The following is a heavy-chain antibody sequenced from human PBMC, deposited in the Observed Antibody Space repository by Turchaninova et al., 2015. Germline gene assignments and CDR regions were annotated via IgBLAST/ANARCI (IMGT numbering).Heavy chain of an antibody. Sequence: QVQLQQWGAGLFKPSETLSLTCAVYGGSFCGCYCSWTRQPPGMGLGWIGETTHSGSTNHNPSLKSRVTISGDTSKNQFSLRLSSVTAADTAVYYCAGGGSGTTVDYWGQGTLVTVSS. J-gene: IGHJ4*02. CDR3: AGGGSGTTVDY. V-gene: IGHV4-34*01. D-gene: IGHD1-7*01. CDR1: GGSFCGCY. CDR2: TTHSGST.